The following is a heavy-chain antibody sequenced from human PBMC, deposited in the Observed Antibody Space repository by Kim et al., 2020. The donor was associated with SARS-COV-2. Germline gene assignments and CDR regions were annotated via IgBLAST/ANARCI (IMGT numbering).Heavy chain of an antibody. CDR3: ARATVVVVTAQYYFDY. D-gene: IGHD2-21*02. J-gene: IGHJ4*01. V-gene: IGHV4-61*01. Sequence: SETLSHTCTVSGGSVSSGSYYWSWIRQPPGKGLEWIGYIYYSGSTNYNPSLKSRVTISVDTSKNQFSLKLSSVTAADTAVYYCARATVVVVTAQYYFDY. CDR1: GGSVSSGSYY. CDR2: IYYSGST.